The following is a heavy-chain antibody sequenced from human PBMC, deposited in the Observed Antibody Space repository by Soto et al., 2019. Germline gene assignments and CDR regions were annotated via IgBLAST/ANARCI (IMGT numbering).Heavy chain of an antibody. CDR3: ARGPDFSNFGYFDY. Sequence: GGSLRLSCAASGFTFNIYSMNWVRQAPGKGLEWVSSISTSSAYIYYADSVKGRFTISRDNARNTLYLEVSSVRAEDTGIYYCARGPDFSNFGYFDYWGQGTPVTVSS. D-gene: IGHD4-4*01. CDR1: GFTFNIYS. J-gene: IGHJ4*02. CDR2: ISTSSAYI. V-gene: IGHV3-21*01.